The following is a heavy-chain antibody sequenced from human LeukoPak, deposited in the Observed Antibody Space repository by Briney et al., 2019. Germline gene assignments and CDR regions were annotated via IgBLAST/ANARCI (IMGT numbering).Heavy chain of an antibody. CDR3: AKDGVGATSLDY. Sequence: GGSLRLSCAASGFTFSRYGMNWVRQAPGKGLEWVAVICHNGSYKYYADSVKGRFTISRDSSKNTLYLQMNSLRAEDTAVYYCAKDGVGATSLDYWGQGTLVTVSS. CDR2: ICHNGSYK. D-gene: IGHD1-26*01. V-gene: IGHV3-33*06. CDR1: GFTFSRYG. J-gene: IGHJ4*02.